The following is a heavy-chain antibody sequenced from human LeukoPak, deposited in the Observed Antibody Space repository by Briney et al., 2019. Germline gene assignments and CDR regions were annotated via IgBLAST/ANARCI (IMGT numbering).Heavy chain of an antibody. V-gene: IGHV4-39*01. CDR2: IYYSGST. CDR3: ARNETTGLQRTPYYHSYVDV. D-gene: IGHD4-11*01. Sequence: SETLSLTCTVSGGSITNNAYYWAWIRQPPGKGLEWIGSIYYSGSTHYNPSLKSRLTISVDTSKNQFSLKLSSVTAADAAVYYCARNETTGLQRTPYYHSYVDVWGKGTTVTVSS. CDR1: GGSITNNAYY. J-gene: IGHJ6*03.